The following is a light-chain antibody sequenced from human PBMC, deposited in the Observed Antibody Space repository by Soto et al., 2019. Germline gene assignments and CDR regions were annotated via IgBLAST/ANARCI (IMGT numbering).Light chain of an antibody. CDR1: SRDVGGHNS. V-gene: IGLV2-14*01. CDR2: DVS. CDR3: SSFTSSVTYV. Sequence: QSALAQPASVSVSPGQSITISCTGTSRDVGGHNSVSWYRQDPGKAPKLMIYDVSNRPSGVSDRFSGSKSGNTASLTISGLQIEHEIDYYYSSFTSSVTYVFGTGTKVTVL. J-gene: IGLJ1*01.